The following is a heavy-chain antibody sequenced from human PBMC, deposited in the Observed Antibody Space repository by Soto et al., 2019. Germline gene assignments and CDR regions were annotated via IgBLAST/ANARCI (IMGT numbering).Heavy chain of an antibody. D-gene: IGHD2-21*01. CDR1: GGSISSYY. V-gene: IGHV4-59*01. Sequence: SETLSLTCTVSGGSISSYYWSWIRQPPGKGLEWIGYIYYSGSTNYNPSLKSRVTISVDTSKNQFSLKLSSVTAADTAVYYCARDGKRIPAFDIWGQGTMVTVSS. CDR2: IYYSGST. CDR3: ARDGKRIPAFDI. J-gene: IGHJ3*02.